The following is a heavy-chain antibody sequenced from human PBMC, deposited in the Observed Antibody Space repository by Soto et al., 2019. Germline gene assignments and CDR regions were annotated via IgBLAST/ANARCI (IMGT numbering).Heavy chain of an antibody. CDR2: MYYSGST. J-gene: IGHJ4*02. CDR3: ARGQRIGVITTWFDY. CDR1: GGSISSSNYF. V-gene: IGHV4-39*02. Sequence: SETLSLTCTVSGGSISSSNYFWGWIRQPPGKGLEWIGSMYYSGSTYYNPSLRSRVTISVDTSKNQFSLKLSSVTAADTAVYYCARGQRIGVITTWFDYWGQGTLVTVSS. D-gene: IGHD3-22*01.